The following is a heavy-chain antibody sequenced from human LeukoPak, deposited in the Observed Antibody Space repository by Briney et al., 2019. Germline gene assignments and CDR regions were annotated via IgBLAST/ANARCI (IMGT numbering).Heavy chain of an antibody. CDR3: ARTTMVRGTYYMDV. J-gene: IGHJ6*03. V-gene: IGHV4-30-4*07. D-gene: IGHD3-10*01. CDR2: IYYSGYT. Sequence: PSQTLSLTCAVSGGSISSGGYSWSWIRQPPGKGLEWIGYIYYSGYTNYNPSLKSRVTISVDTSKNQFSLMLSSVTAADTAVYYCARTTMVRGTYYMDVWGKGTTVTISS. CDR1: GGSISSGGYS.